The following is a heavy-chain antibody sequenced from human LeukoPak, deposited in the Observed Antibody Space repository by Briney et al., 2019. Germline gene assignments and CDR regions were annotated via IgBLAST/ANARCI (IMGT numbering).Heavy chain of an antibody. Sequence: ASVKVSCKASGYTFTGYYMHWVRQAPGQGLAWMGWINPNSGGTNYAQKFQGRVTMTRDTSISTAYMELSRLRSDDTAVYYCAREGGYSYVVDYWGQGTLVTVSS. J-gene: IGHJ4*02. V-gene: IGHV1-2*02. CDR3: AREGGYSYVVDY. CDR1: GYTFTGYY. D-gene: IGHD5-18*01. CDR2: INPNSGGT.